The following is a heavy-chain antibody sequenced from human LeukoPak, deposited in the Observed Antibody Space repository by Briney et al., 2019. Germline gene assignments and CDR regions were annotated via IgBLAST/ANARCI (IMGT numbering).Heavy chain of an antibody. CDR1: GFTFSSYA. V-gene: IGHV3-11*06. CDR3: ARIRGSYYLDY. Sequence: GGSLRLSCAASGFTFSSYAMSWIRQAPGKGLEWVSYISGSTTYTNYADSVKGRFTISRDNAKNSLYLQMSSLRAEDTAVYFCARIRGSYYLDYWGQGTLVTVSS. CDR2: ISGSTTYT. D-gene: IGHD6-13*01. J-gene: IGHJ4*02.